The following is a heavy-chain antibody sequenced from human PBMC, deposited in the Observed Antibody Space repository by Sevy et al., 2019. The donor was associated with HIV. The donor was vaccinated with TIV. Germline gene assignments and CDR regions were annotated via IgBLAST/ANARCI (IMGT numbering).Heavy chain of an antibody. V-gene: IGHV3-49*04. D-gene: IGHD6-19*01. CDR3: TRDLYGSGWFYFDY. CDR2: IKTKTYGGTT. J-gene: IGHJ4*02. Sequence: GGSLRLSCTASGFTFSDYAMSWVRQAPGKGLEWVGFIKTKTYGGTTEYAASVKGRFIISRDDSKNIAYLQMNSLKTEDTAVYYCTRDLYGSGWFYFDYWGQGTLSPSPQ. CDR1: GFTFSDYA.